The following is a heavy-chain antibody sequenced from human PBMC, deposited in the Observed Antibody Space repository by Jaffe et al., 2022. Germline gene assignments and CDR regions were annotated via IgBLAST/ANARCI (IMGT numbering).Heavy chain of an antibody. CDR2: INAGNGNT. CDR1: GYTFTSYA. D-gene: IGHD5-12*01. J-gene: IGHJ4*02. V-gene: IGHV1-3*01. Sequence: QVQLVQSGAEVKKPGASVKVSCKASGYTFTSYAMHWVRQAPGQRLEWMGWINAGNGNTKYSQKFQGRVTITRDTSASTAYMELSSLRSEDTAVYYCARVATYIVSQYYFDYWGQGTLVTVSS. CDR3: ARVATYIVSQYYFDY.